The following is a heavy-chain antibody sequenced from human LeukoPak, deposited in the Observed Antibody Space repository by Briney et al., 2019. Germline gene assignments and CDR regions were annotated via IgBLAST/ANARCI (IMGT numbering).Heavy chain of an antibody. CDR2: IYHSGST. V-gene: IGHV4-38-2*02. CDR1: GYPISSGYY. D-gene: IGHD2-15*01. CDR3: ATAHCSGGSCYPLYYYYMDV. Sequence: PSETLSLTCTVSGYPISSGYYWGWIRQPPGKGLEWIGGIYHSGSTYYNPSLKSRVTISVDTSKNQFSLKLSSVTAADTAVYYCATAHCSGGSCYPLYYYYMDVWGKGTTVTVSS. J-gene: IGHJ6*03.